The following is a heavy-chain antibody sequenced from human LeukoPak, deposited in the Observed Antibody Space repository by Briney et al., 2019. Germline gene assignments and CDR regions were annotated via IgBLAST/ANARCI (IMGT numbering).Heavy chain of an antibody. J-gene: IGHJ6*03. CDR3: ARGIAGTGYYYYYYMDV. CDR1: GGSISSYY. Sequence: SETLSLTCTVSGGSISSYYWSWIRQPPGKGLEWIGYIYYSGSTNYNPSLKSRVTISVDTSKNQFSLNLSSVTAADTAVYYCARGIAGTGYYYYYYMDVWGKGTTVTVSS. D-gene: IGHD6-13*01. V-gene: IGHV4-59*01. CDR2: IYYSGST.